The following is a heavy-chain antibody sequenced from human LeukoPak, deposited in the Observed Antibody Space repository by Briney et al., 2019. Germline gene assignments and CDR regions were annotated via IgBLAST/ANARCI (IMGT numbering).Heavy chain of an antibody. D-gene: IGHD3-16*01. J-gene: IGHJ4*02. Sequence: PGGSLRLSCAASGFTFSSIAMNWVRQVPGKGLEWVATISISGEHTYYADSVKGRFTISRDNSKNTVNVQMNGLRADDTAVYYCATSTFRGYSGSAFHAYWGQGILVTVSS. CDR3: ATSTFRGYSGSAFHAY. V-gene: IGHV3-23*01. CDR1: GFTFSSIA. CDR2: ISISGEHT.